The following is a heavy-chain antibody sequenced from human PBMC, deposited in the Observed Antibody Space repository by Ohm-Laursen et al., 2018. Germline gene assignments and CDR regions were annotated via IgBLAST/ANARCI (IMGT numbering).Heavy chain of an antibody. V-gene: IGHV3-66*01. CDR3: ARSTPGNCGYVDY. J-gene: IGHJ4*02. CDR2: IYSGGIT. D-gene: IGHD7-27*01. Sequence: SLRLSCAASGFTVSSNYLSWVRQAPGKGLEWVSVIYSGGITYYADSVKGRFTISRDKSKNTLFLQMNSLRAEDTAVYYCARSTPGNCGYVDYWGQGTLVTVSS. CDR1: GFTVSSNY.